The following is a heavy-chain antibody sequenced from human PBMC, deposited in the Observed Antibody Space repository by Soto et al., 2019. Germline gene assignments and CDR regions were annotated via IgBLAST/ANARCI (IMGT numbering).Heavy chain of an antibody. J-gene: IGHJ4*02. CDR3: ARKGRLGLDGFHF. CDR1: GGSIGTYS. Sequence: QVQLEESGPGLVRPSETLSLTCTVSGGSIGTYSWSWIRKPPGKGLEGIGYVYSDGRITDAPSLKSRVSISTDMSKHQFSLNLTSVTAADSGVYFCARKGRLGLDGFHFWGQGTMVAVSS. D-gene: IGHD3-10*01. V-gene: IGHV4-59*01. CDR2: VYSDGRI.